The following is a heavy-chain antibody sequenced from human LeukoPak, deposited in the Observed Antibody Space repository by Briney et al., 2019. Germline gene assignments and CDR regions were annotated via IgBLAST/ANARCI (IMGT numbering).Heavy chain of an antibody. D-gene: IGHD3-3*01. CDR2: ISSSSSYI. Sequence: GGSLRLSCAASGFTFSSYSMNWVRQAPGKGLEWVSSISSSSSYIYYADSVKGRFTISRDNAKNSLYLQMNSLRAEDTAVYYCARASGDFWSGSLDYWGQGTLVTVSS. J-gene: IGHJ4*02. CDR1: GFTFSSYS. CDR3: ARASGDFWSGSLDY. V-gene: IGHV3-21*01.